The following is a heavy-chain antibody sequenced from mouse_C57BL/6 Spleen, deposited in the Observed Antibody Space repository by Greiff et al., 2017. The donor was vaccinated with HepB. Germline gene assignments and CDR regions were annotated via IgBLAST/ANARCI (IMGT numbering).Heavy chain of an antibody. J-gene: IGHJ3*01. CDR2: ISGGGGNT. CDR3: ATLYYGYLAWFAY. V-gene: IGHV5-9*01. CDR1: GFTFSSYT. Sequence: EVKLQESGGGLVKPGGSLKLSCAASGFTFSSYTMSWVRQTPEKRLEWVTTISGGGGNTYYPDSVKGRFTISRDNAKNTLYLQMSSLRSEDTALYYCATLYYGYLAWFAYWGQGTLVTVSA. D-gene: IGHD2-2*01.